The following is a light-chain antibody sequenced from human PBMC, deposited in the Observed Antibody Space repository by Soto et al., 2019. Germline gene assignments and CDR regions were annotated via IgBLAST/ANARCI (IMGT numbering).Light chain of an antibody. Sequence: AIRMTQSPSSLSASTGDRVTITCRSSQGISSYLAWYQQKPWKAPKLLIYAASTLQSVDPSMFRGSGFETVITLTISRLQSEDFVTCYCQQYYSYPPNTFGEGTKLEI. V-gene: IGKV1-8*01. CDR1: QGISSY. CDR2: AAS. J-gene: IGKJ2*01. CDR3: QQYYSYPPNT.